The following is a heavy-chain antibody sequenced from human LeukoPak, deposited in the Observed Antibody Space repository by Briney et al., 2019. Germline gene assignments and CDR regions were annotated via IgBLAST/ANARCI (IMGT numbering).Heavy chain of an antibody. V-gene: IGHV3-21*01. CDR3: ARDPYSGNYGNYYYYYYMDV. CDR1: GFTFSSYN. D-gene: IGHD1-26*01. CDR2: ITSSSSYI. Sequence: GGSLRLSCAASGFTFSSYNMNWVRQAPGKGLEWVSSITSSSSYIYYADSVKGRFTISRDNAKNSLYLQMNSLRAEDTAVYYCARDPYSGNYGNYYYYYYMDVWGKGTTVTISS. J-gene: IGHJ6*03.